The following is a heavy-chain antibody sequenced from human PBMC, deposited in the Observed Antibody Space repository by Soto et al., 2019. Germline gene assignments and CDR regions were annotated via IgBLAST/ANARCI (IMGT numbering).Heavy chain of an antibody. Sequence: LRLSCAACGFTFSTYAMTWVRQAPGKGLEWVSLIGGSGGSTYYADSVKGRFTISRDNSRNTLYLQMNSLRAEDTAVYYCAKDGPYGGNYYYFDYWGQGTLVTVSS. CDR2: IGGSGGST. CDR1: GFTFSTYA. V-gene: IGHV3-23*01. D-gene: IGHD3-10*01. CDR3: AKDGPYGGNYYYFDY. J-gene: IGHJ4*02.